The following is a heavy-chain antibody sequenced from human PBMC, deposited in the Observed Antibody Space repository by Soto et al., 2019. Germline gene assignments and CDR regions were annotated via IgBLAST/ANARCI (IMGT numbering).Heavy chain of an antibody. CDR3: ARGVDYYYDSSGYYSEYNWFDP. CDR2: IIPIFGTA. J-gene: IGHJ5*02. Sequence: QVQLVQSGAEVKKPGSSVKVSCKASGGTFSSYAISWVRQAPGQGLEWMGGIIPIFGTANSAQKVQGRVTITADESTSTAYMELSSLRSEDTAVYYCARGVDYYYDSSGYYSEYNWFDPWGQGTLVTVSS. V-gene: IGHV1-69*01. D-gene: IGHD3-22*01. CDR1: GGTFSSYA.